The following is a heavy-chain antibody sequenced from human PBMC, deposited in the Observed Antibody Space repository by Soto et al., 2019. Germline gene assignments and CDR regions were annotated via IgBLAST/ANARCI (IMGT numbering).Heavy chain of an antibody. CDR2: IDPSDSYT. Sequence: PGESLKISCKGSGYSFTSYWISWVRQMPGKGLEWMGRIDPSDSYTNYSPSFQGHVTISADKSISTAYLQWSSLKASDTAMYYCARQGWLQWSWFDPWGQGTLVTVSS. J-gene: IGHJ5*02. CDR3: ARQGWLQWSWFDP. D-gene: IGHD5-12*01. CDR1: GYSFTSYW. V-gene: IGHV5-10-1*01.